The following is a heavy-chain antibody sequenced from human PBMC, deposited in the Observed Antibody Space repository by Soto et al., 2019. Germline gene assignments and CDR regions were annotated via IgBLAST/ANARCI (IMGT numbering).Heavy chain of an antibody. J-gene: IGHJ4*02. CDR3: ARGGRGSPSGLDY. D-gene: IGHD6-6*01. CDR1: GGSFSGHY. CDR2: INHRGTT. V-gene: IGHV4-34*01. Sequence: SETLSLTCAVYGGSFSGHYWSWIRQPPGKGLEWIGEINHRGTTNHDPSLKSRVTISVDTSKNQFSLKLSSVTAADTAVYYCARGGRGSPSGLDYWGQGILVTVSS.